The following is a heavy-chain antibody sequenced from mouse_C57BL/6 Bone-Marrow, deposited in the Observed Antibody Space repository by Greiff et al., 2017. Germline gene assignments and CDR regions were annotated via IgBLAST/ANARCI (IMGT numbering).Heavy chain of an antibody. CDR3: ARDPSDGSSYWYFDD. D-gene: IGHD1-1*01. CDR1: GFNFKNTY. J-gene: IGHJ1*03. CDR2: IDPANGNT. Sequence: VQLQQSVAELVRPGASVKLSCTASGFNFKNTYMHWVKQRPEQGLEWIGRIDPANGNTKYAPKFKGKATITADTSSNTAYLQLSSLTSEDTAIYYCARDPSDGSSYWYFDDWGTGTTLTVSS. V-gene: IGHV14-3*01.